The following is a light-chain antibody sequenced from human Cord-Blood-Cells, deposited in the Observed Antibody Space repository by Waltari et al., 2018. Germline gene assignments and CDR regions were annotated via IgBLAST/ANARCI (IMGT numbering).Light chain of an antibody. Sequence: DIQMTQSPSTLSASVGDRVTITCRASQSISSWLAWYQQKPGNAPKLLIYDASSLESGVPSRFSGSGSGTEFTLTTSSLQPDDFATYYCQQYNSYPYTFGQGTKLEIK. CDR2: DAS. CDR3: QQYNSYPYT. V-gene: IGKV1-5*01. J-gene: IGKJ2*01. CDR1: QSISSW.